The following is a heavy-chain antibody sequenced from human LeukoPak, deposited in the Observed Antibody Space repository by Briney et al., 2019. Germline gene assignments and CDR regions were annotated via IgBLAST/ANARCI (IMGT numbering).Heavy chain of an antibody. V-gene: IGHV3-53*04. Sequence: GGSLRLSCAASGFTVSSNYMSWVRQAPGKGLEWVSVIFSGGTTYYADSVKGRFTISRHNSEYTLYLQMNSLRGEDTAVYCCARGVLGYSYGFDYWGQGTLVTVSS. CDR1: GFTVSSNY. CDR2: IFSGGTT. CDR3: ARGVLGYSYGFDY. D-gene: IGHD5-18*01. J-gene: IGHJ4*02.